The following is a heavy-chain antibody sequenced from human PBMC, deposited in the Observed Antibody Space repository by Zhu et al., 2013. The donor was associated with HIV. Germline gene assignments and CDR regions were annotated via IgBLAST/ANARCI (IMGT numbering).Heavy chain of an antibody. Sequence: QVQLQESGQDWSKPSETLSLTCTVSGGSISSYYWSWIRLPPGKGLEWIGYIYYSGSTNYNPSLKSRVTISVDTSKNQFSLKLSSVTAADTAVYYCARVYSSGWYFDYWGQGTLVTVSS. CDR3: ARVYSSGWYFDY. CDR1: GGSISSYY. J-gene: IGHJ4*02. V-gene: IGHV4-59*01. CDR2: IYYSGST. D-gene: IGHD6-19*01.